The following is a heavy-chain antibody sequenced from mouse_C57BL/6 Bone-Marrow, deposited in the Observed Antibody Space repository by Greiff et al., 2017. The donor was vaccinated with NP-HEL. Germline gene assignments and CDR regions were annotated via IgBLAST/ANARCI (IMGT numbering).Heavy chain of an antibody. V-gene: IGHV1-81*01. J-gene: IGHJ4*01. CDR3: ARSFYAMDY. Sequence: VQLQQFGAELARPGASVKLSCKASGYTFTSYGISWVKQRTGQGLEWIGEIYPRSGNTYYNEKFKGKATLTADKSSSTAYMELRSLTSEDSAVYFCARSFYAMDYWGQGTSVTVSS. CDR2: IYPRSGNT. CDR1: GYTFTSYG.